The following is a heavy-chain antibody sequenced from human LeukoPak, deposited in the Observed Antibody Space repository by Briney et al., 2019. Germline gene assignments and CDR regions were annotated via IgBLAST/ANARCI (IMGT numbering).Heavy chain of an antibody. D-gene: IGHD4-11*01. J-gene: IGHJ5*01. Sequence: SETLSLTCTVSGASISSNYWTWIRQPPGKGLEWIGYIYYSGSTEYNPSLKSRVTMSVDTSKNQLSLKLTSVTAADTAVYYCARDLGSTYGWFDFWGQGTLVTVSS. CDR2: IYYSGST. V-gene: IGHV4-59*01. CDR3: ARDLGSTYGWFDF. CDR1: GASISSNY.